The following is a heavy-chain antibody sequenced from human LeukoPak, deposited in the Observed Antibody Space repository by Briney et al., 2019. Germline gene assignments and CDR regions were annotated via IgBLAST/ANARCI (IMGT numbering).Heavy chain of an antibody. Sequence: PGGSLRLSCAASGFTFSSYGMHWVRQAPGKGPEWVAVIWYDGSNKYYADSVKGRFTISRDNSKNTLYLQMNSLRAEDTAVYYCARDLYGDYSLDYWGQGTLVTVSS. CDR1: GFTFSSYG. J-gene: IGHJ4*02. V-gene: IGHV3-33*01. CDR3: ARDLYGDYSLDY. D-gene: IGHD4-17*01. CDR2: IWYDGSNK.